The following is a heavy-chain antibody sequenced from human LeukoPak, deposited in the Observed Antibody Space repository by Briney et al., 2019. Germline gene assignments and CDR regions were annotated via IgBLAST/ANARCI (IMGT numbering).Heavy chain of an antibody. CDR2: IYPGDSDI. D-gene: IGHD3-22*01. CDR3: ARPVDNDSYYFHY. J-gene: IGHJ4*02. V-gene: IGHV5-51*01. CDR1: GYSFTNYW. Sequence: GESLKISCKGSGYSFTNYWIGWVRQVPGKGLEWMGIIYPGDSDIRYSPSFQGQVTISADKSISTAYLQWSSLRASDTAMYYCARPVDNDSYYFHYWGQGTLVTVSS.